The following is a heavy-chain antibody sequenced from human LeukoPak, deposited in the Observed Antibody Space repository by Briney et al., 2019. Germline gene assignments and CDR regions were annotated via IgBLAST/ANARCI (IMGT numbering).Heavy chain of an antibody. D-gene: IGHD3-22*01. CDR3: ARDSPSDYDSSGLLDY. Sequence: SGGSLRLSCAASGFTFSSYSMTWVRQAPGKGLEWVSSISSSSSYIYYADSVKGRFTISRDNAKNSLYLQMNSLRAEDTAVYYCARDSPSDYDSSGLLDYWGQGTLVTVSS. J-gene: IGHJ4*02. CDR1: GFTFSSYS. V-gene: IGHV3-21*01. CDR2: ISSSSSYI.